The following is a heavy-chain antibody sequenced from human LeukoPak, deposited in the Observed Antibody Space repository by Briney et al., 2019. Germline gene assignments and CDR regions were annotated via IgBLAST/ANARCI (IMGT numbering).Heavy chain of an antibody. CDR2: IIPIFGTA. V-gene: IGHV1-69*05. J-gene: IGHJ4*02. Sequence: ASVRVSCKASGGTFSSYAISWVRQAPGQGLEWMGGIIPIFGTANYAQKFQGRVTITTDESTSTAYMELSSLRSEDTAVYYCARGPELERFDYWGQGTLVTVSS. D-gene: IGHD1-1*01. CDR1: GGTFSSYA. CDR3: ARGPELERFDY.